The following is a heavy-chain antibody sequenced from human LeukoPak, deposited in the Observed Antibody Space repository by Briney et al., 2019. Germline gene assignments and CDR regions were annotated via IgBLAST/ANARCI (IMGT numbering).Heavy chain of an antibody. CDR3: ARDTSGSQGQFDY. D-gene: IGHD1-26*01. CDR1: GGSISSSNW. Sequence: PSETLSLTCAVSGGSISSSNWWSWVRQPPVKGLEWIGEMYHSGSTNYNPSLKSRVTISVDTSKNQFSLKLSSVTAADTAVYYCARDTSGSQGQFDYWGQGTLVTVSS. V-gene: IGHV4-4*02. CDR2: MYHSGST. J-gene: IGHJ4*02.